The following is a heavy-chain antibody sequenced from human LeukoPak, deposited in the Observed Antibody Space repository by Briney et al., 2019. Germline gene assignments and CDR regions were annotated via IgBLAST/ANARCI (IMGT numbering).Heavy chain of an antibody. CDR1: GFTFDDYA. Sequence: GGSLRLSCAASGFTFDDYAMHWVRQAPGKGLEWVSGISWNSGSIGYADSVKGRFTISRDNAKNSLYLQMNSLRAEDTALYYCAKDGYGSGSYYPNWFDPRGQGTLVTVSS. CDR3: AKDGYGSGSYYPNWFDP. V-gene: IGHV3-9*01. D-gene: IGHD3-10*01. J-gene: IGHJ5*02. CDR2: ISWNSGSI.